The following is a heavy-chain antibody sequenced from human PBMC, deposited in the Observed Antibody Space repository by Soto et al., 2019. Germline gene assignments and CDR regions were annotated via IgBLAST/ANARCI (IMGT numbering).Heavy chain of an antibody. D-gene: IGHD6-19*01. CDR2: ISNDGSHK. Sequence: QVQLVESGGGVVQPGRSLRLSCAASGFTFSSYTMHWVREAPGKGLEWVAVISNDGSHKHYADSVKGRFTISRDNSKNTLNLQMNSPRVEATAIYYCAREWRLSVAAPGYWGQGTLVTVSS. CDR3: AREWRLSVAAPGY. V-gene: IGHV3-30*01. J-gene: IGHJ4*02. CDR1: GFTFSSYT.